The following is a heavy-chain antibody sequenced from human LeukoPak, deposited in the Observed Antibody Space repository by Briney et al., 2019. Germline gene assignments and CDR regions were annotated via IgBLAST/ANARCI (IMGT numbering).Heavy chain of an antibody. CDR3: AKSRSIDNSGYFDS. Sequence: GGSLRLSSAASGFTFSRYGMHWVRQAPGKVLEWVAVISYDGSNKYYVESVKGPFTSSRGDSKNSLYLQMNSLRAEDTAFYYCAKSRSIDNSGYFDSWGQGTLVTVSS. D-gene: IGHD3-22*01. J-gene: IGHJ4*02. CDR1: GFTFSRYG. V-gene: IGHV3-30*18. CDR2: ISYDGSNK.